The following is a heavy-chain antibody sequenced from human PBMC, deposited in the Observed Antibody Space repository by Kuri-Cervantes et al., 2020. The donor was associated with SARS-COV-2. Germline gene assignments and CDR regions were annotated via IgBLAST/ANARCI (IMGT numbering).Heavy chain of an antibody. Sequence: GESLKISCAASGFTFSSYWMTWVRQAPGKGLECVAKINQDGSEKYHVDSVKGRFTISRDNAKNSLFLQMNSLRAEDTAVYYCGRVSDDTGHYRSFDYWGQGTVVTVSS. V-gene: IGHV3-7*01. J-gene: IGHJ4*02. CDR1: GFTFSSYW. CDR2: INQDGSEK. D-gene: IGHD3-9*01. CDR3: GRVSDDTGHYRSFDY.